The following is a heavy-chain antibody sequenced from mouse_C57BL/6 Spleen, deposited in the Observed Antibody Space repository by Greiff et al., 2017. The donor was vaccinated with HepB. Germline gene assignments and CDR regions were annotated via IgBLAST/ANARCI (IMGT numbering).Heavy chain of an antibody. CDR3: ARSGVYDGAYFDY. CDR1: GYTFTSYG. J-gene: IGHJ2*01. Sequence: QVHVKQSGAELARPGASVKLSCKASGYTFTSYGISWVKQRTGQGLEWIGEIYPRSGNTYYNEKFKGKATLTADKSSSTAYMELRSLTSEDSAVYFCARSGVYDGAYFDYWGQGTTLTVSS. D-gene: IGHD2-3*01. CDR2: IYPRSGNT. V-gene: IGHV1-81*01.